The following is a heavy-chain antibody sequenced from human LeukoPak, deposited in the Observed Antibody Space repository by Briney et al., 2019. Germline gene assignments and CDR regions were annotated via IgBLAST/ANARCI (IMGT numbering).Heavy chain of an antibody. CDR2: IYYSGST. V-gene: IGHV4-39*07. D-gene: IGHD2-15*01. CDR1: GGSISSSSYY. CDR3: ASLSSGGSLTDY. J-gene: IGHJ4*02. Sequence: SETLSLTCTVSGGSISSSSYYWGWIRQPPGTGLEWIGSIYYSGSTYYNPSLKSRVTISVDTSKNQFSLKLSSVTAADTAVYYCASLSSGGSLTDYWGQGTLVTVSS.